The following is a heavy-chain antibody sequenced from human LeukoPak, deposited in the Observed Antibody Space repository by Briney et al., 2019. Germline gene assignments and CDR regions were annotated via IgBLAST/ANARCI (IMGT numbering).Heavy chain of an antibody. CDR1: GGSISSSSYY. J-gene: IGHJ4*02. D-gene: IGHD6-13*01. CDR2: IYYSGST. Sequence: SSDTLSLTCTGSGGSISSSSYYWGWIRQPPWKGLEWIGSIYYSGSTYYNPSLKMRVTISVDTSKNQFSLKLSSVTAADTAVYYCARHYSSSWYGGDYWGQGTLVTVSS. V-gene: IGHV4-39*01. CDR3: ARHYSSSWYGGDY.